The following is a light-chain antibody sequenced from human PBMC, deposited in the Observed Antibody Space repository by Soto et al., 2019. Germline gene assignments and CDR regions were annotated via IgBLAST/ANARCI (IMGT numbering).Light chain of an antibody. V-gene: IGKV3-20*01. J-gene: IGKJ4*01. CDR1: QIVNSDF. CDR3: QQFSSYPLT. CDR2: GAS. Sequence: EIVLTQSPGTLSLSPGERATLSCRASQIVNSDFVAWYQHIPGQTPRLLIFGASSRATGIPDRFSGGGSGTDFTLTISRLEPEDFAVYYCQQFSSYPLTFGGGTKVDIK.